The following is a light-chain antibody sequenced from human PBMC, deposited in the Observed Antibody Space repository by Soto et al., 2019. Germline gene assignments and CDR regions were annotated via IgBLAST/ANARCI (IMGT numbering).Light chain of an antibody. Sequence: ENFLTKSPGARALSPGEGATLSCRVRRGVSANYLAWYQQKPGQAPTLLIYGASIRAAGIPDRFSGSGSGTDFTLTISRLEPEDFAVYYCQQYGSSPITFGQGTRLEIK. V-gene: IGKV3-20*01. CDR2: GAS. CDR3: QQYGSSPIT. CDR1: RGVSANY. J-gene: IGKJ5*01.